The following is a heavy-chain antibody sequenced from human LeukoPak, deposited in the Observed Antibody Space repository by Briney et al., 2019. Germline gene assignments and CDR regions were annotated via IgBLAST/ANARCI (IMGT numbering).Heavy chain of an antibody. Sequence: GGSLRLSCAASGFTFSSYGMHWVRQAPGKGLEWVAVISYDGSNKYYADSVKGRFTISRDNSKNTLYLQMNSLRAEDTAVYYCARDSISSSWYERDYYFDYWGQGTLVTVSS. CDR3: ARDSISSSWYERDYYFDY. CDR2: ISYDGSNK. CDR1: GFTFSSYG. D-gene: IGHD6-13*01. V-gene: IGHV3-30*03. J-gene: IGHJ4*02.